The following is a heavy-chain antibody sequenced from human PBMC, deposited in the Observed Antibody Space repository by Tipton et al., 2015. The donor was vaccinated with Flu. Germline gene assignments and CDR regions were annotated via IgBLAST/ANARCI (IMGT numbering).Heavy chain of an antibody. V-gene: IGHV1-18*01. J-gene: IGHJ4*02. CDR3: ARAYCGGDCYSPLDY. CDR2: ISAYNGNT. CDR1: GYTFTSYG. Sequence: QLVQSGAEVKKPGASVKVSCRASGYTFTSYGISWVRQAPGQGLEWMGWISAYNGNTNYAQKLQGRVTMTTDTSTSTAYMELRSLRSDDTAVYYCARAYCGGDCYSPLDYWGQGTLVTVSS. D-gene: IGHD2-21*02.